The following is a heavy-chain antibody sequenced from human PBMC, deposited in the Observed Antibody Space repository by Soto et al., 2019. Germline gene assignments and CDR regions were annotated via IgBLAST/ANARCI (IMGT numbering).Heavy chain of an antibody. D-gene: IGHD2-21*02. CDR2: ISGGGGST. J-gene: IGHJ3*01. CDR1: GFTFNTYA. CDR3: AKGFIVAVTAIRPDDNFDV. V-gene: IGHV3-23*01. Sequence: PGGSLRLSCAASGFTFNTYAMNWVRQVPGKGLEWVASISGGGGSTYYADSVKGRFTISRDTSKNTLYLQMNSLSAEDTAVYYCAKGFIVAVTAIRPDDNFDVWGQGTMVTVSS.